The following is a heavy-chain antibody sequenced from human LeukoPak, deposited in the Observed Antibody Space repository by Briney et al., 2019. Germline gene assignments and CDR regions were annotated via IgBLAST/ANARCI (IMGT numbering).Heavy chain of an antibody. CDR1: GYTFTINH. D-gene: IGHD5-18*01. J-gene: IGHJ3*02. CDR2: IIPIFGTA. Sequence: SVKVSCKASGYTFTINHIHWVRQAPGQGLEWMGGIIPIFGTANYAQKFQGRVTIIADESTSTAYMELSSLRSEDTAVYYCAREIRAFDIWGQGTMVTVSS. V-gene: IGHV1-69*13. CDR3: AREIRAFDI.